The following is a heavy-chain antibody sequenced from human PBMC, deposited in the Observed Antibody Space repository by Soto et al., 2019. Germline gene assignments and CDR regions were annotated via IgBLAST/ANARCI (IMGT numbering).Heavy chain of an antibody. V-gene: IGHV4-39*01. D-gene: IGHD6-13*01. CDR1: GGSISSSSYY. J-gene: IGHJ4*02. CDR3: ARRGLIAAAVGLVD. CDR2: IYYSGST. Sequence: QLQLQESGPGLVKPSETLSLTCTVSGGSISSSSYYWGWIRQPPGKGLEWIGSIYYSGSTYYNPSPKSRVTISVDTSKNQFSLKRSSVTAADTAVYYCARRGLIAAAVGLVDWGQGTLVTVSS.